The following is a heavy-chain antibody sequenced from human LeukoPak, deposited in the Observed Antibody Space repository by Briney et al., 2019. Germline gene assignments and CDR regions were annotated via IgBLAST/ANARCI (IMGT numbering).Heavy chain of an antibody. CDR2: INPSGSYT. V-gene: IGHV1-46*01. CDR1: GYTFTRNG. Sequence: ASVKVSCKTSGYTFTRNGISWVRQAPGQGLEWMGIINPSGSYTSYAQKFQGRVTMTRDTSTSTVYMELSSLRSEDTAVYYCARDNSGGSTWWFDPWGQGTLVTVSS. J-gene: IGHJ5*02. CDR3: ARDNSGGSTWWFDP. D-gene: IGHD2-15*01.